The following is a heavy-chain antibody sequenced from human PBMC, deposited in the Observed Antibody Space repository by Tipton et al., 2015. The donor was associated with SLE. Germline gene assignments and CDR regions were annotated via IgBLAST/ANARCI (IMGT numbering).Heavy chain of an antibody. CDR2: VRYDGSNK. Sequence: QVQLVQSGGGVVQPGRSLRLSCAASGFTFSSYGMNWVRQAPGKGLEWVAVVRYDGSNKDYADSVKGRFTISRDNAKNSLFLQMDSLRADDTAVYYCVRNNFASDRGDGWGFDHWGQGTLVTVSS. CDR3: VRNNFASDRGDGWGFDH. J-gene: IGHJ4*02. V-gene: IGHV3-33*03. D-gene: IGHD3-16*01. CDR1: GFTFSSYG.